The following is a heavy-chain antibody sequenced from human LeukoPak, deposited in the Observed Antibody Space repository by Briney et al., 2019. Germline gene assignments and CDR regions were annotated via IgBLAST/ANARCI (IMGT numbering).Heavy chain of an antibody. Sequence: PSETLSLTCTVSGGSISSGDYYWSWIRQPPGKGLEWIGYIYYSGSAYYNPSLKSRVTISVDTSKNQFSLKLSSVTAADTAVYYCAREWATNYGDYYIDYWGQGTLVTVSS. CDR1: GGSISSGDYY. D-gene: IGHD4-17*01. J-gene: IGHJ4*02. CDR3: AREWATNYGDYYIDY. CDR2: IYYSGSA. V-gene: IGHV4-30-4*08.